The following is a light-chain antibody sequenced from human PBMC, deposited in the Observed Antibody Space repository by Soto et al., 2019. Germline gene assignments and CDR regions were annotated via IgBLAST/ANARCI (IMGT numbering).Light chain of an antibody. CDR1: SSNFGSNT. CDR3: AAWDDSLNGYYV. V-gene: IGLV1-44*01. J-gene: IGLJ1*01. Sequence: QSALTQPPSASGTPGQMVTISCSGSSSNFGSNTVNWYQQLPGTAPKLLIYSNNQRPSGVPDRFSGSKSGTSASLAISGLQSEDEADYYCAAWDDSLNGYYVFGTGTKVTVL. CDR2: SNN.